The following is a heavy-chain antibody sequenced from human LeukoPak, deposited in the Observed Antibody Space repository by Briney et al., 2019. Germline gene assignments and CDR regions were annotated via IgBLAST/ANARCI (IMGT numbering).Heavy chain of an antibody. CDR3: TTDPYYDFWSGYYSNDY. J-gene: IGHJ4*02. CDR2: ISGSGGST. CDR1: GFTFSSYA. V-gene: IGHV3-23*01. Sequence: GGSLRLSCAASGFTFSSYAMSWVRQAPGKGLEWVSAISGSGGSTYYADSVKGRFTISRDNSKNTLYLQMNSLKTEDTAVYYCTTDPYYDFWSGYYSNDYWGQGTLVTVSS. D-gene: IGHD3-3*01.